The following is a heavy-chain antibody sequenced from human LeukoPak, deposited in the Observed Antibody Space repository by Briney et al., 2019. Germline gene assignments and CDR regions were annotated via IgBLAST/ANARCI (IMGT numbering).Heavy chain of an antibody. CDR3: ARDQEGFDY. CDR2: IYPRDGST. Sequence: ASVKVSFKATGYTFTSNYIHWVRQAPGQGLEWMGMIYPRDGSTSYAQKFQGRVTVTGDTSTSTVHMELSGLGSEDTAVYYCARDQEGFDYWGQGTLVTVSS. J-gene: IGHJ4*02. CDR1: GYTFTSNY. V-gene: IGHV1-46*01.